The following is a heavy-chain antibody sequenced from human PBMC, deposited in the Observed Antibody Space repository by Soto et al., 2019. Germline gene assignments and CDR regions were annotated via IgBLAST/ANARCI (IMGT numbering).Heavy chain of an antibody. CDR3: AHIVVAGLGYYFHY. J-gene: IGHJ4*02. CDR2: IYWDDDK. CDR1: GFSLSSTRMA. D-gene: IGHD6-19*01. V-gene: IGHV2-5*02. Sequence: QITLKESGPTLVKPTQTLTLTCTFSGFSLSSTRMAVGWIRQPPGKALEWLALIYWDDDKCYSPFLKSRLTNSXXTXQIPVVLTMSNMVPMDTARYYCAHIVVAGLGYYFHYWGQGTLVTVSS.